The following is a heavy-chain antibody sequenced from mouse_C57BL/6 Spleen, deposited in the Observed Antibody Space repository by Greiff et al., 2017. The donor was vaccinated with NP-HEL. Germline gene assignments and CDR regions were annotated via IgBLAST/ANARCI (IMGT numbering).Heavy chain of an antibody. CDR1: GYTFTTYP. Sequence: VKLMESGAELVKPGASVKMSCKASGYTFTTYPIEWMKQNHGKSLEWIGNFHPYNDDTKYNEKFKGKATLTVEKSSSTVYLELSRLTSDDSAVYYCARGNYGSSYGFAYWGQRTLVTVSA. CDR2: FHPYNDDT. J-gene: IGHJ3*01. CDR3: ARGNYGSSYGFAY. V-gene: IGHV1-47*01. D-gene: IGHD1-1*01.